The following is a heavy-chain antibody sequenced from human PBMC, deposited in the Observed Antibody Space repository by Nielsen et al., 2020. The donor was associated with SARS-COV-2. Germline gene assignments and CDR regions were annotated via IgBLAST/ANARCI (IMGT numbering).Heavy chain of an antibody. CDR3: ARPTYYYDSSGYYYESFDY. CDR2: ISYDGSNK. D-gene: IGHD3-22*01. V-gene: IGHV3-30*03. Sequence: WIRQPPGKGLEWVAVISYDGSNKYYADSVKGRFTISRDNSKNTLYLQMNSLRAEDTAVYYCARPTYYYDSSGYYYESFDYWGQGTLVTVSS. J-gene: IGHJ4*02.